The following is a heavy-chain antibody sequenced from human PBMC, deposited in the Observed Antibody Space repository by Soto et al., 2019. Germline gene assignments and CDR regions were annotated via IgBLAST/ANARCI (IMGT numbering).Heavy chain of an antibody. CDR2: IYWDDDK. Sequence: QITLKESGPTLVKPTQTLTLTCTFSGFSLSASGVGVGWIRQPPGKALEWLALIYWDDDKRYSPSLKSRLTITKDTSKKQVVLTMTNIDPADTDTYYCAHRRIAMTQDWFDPWGQGTLVTVSS. V-gene: IGHV2-5*02. CDR1: GFSLSASGVG. CDR3: AHRRIAMTQDWFDP. D-gene: IGHD6-13*01. J-gene: IGHJ5*02.